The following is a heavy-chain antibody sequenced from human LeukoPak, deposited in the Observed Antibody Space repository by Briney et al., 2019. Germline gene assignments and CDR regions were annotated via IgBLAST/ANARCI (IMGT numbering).Heavy chain of an antibody. V-gene: IGHV4-61*08. CDR1: GGSISSGGYY. Sequence: SETLSLTCTVSGGSISSGGYYWSWIRQPPGKGLEWIGYIYYSGSTNYNPSLKSRVTISVDTSKNQLSLKLSSVTAADTAVYYCASSPSYSGWYYFDYWGQGTLVTVSS. J-gene: IGHJ4*02. CDR3: ASSPSYSGWYYFDY. D-gene: IGHD6-19*01. CDR2: IYYSGST.